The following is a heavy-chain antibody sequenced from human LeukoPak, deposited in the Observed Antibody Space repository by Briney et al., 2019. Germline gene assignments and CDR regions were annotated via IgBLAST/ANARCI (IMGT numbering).Heavy chain of an antibody. D-gene: IGHD1-26*01. J-gene: IGHJ5*02. CDR2: IIPILGIA. Sequence: SVKVSCKGSGGTFSSYAISWVRQAPGQGLEWMGRIIPILGIANYAQKSQGRVTITADKSTSTAYMELSSLRSEDTAVYYCARDPSNPDRGSYYPNWFDPWGQGTLVTVSS. CDR1: GGTFSSYA. CDR3: ARDPSNPDRGSYYPNWFDP. V-gene: IGHV1-69*04.